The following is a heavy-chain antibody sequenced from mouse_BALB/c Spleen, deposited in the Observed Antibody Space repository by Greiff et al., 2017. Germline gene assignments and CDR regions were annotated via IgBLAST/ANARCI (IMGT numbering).Heavy chain of an antibody. V-gene: IGHV14-3*02. J-gene: IGHJ4*01. CDR1: GFNIKDTY. D-gene: IGHD2-3*01. Sequence: EVQLQQSGAELVKPGASVKLSCTASGFNIKDTYMHWVKQRPEQGLEWIGRIDPANGNTKYDPKFQGKATIPADTTSNTAYLQLSSLTSEDTAVYYCASEGWLDPSYAMDYWGQGTSVTVSS. CDR2: IDPANGNT. CDR3: ASEGWLDPSYAMDY.